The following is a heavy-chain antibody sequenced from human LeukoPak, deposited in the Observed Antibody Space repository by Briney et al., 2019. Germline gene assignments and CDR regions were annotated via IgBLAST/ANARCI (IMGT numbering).Heavy chain of an antibody. Sequence: SETLSLTCTVSGGSISRYYWSWIRQPPGKGLEWIGYIYYSGSTNYNPSLKSRVTISIDTSKNQFSLKLSSVTAADTAVYYCARGHTPMVNYWGQGTLVTVSS. V-gene: IGHV4-59*01. D-gene: IGHD5-18*01. J-gene: IGHJ4*02. CDR1: GGSISRYY. CDR3: ARGHTPMVNY. CDR2: IYYSGST.